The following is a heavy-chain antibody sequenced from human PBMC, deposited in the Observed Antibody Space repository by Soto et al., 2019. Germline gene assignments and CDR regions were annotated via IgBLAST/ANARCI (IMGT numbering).Heavy chain of an antibody. V-gene: IGHV4-31*03. CDR2: IFYSENS. Sequence: QVQLQESGPGLVKPSQTLSLTCTVSGGSISSGGYFWSWIRQHPGKGLEWIGYIFYSENSYYNPSLKSRVTKSVDTSKNQFSLQLSSVTASDTAVYYCARDRDGYNFFDYWGQGTLVTVSS. CDR1: GGSISSGGYF. CDR3: ARDRDGYNFFDY. D-gene: IGHD5-12*01. J-gene: IGHJ4*02.